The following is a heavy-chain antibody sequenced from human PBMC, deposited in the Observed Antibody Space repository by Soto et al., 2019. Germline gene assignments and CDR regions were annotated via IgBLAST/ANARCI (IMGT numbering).Heavy chain of an antibody. CDR3: ARHYYDSSGYGN. V-gene: IGHV4-39*01. D-gene: IGHD3-22*01. J-gene: IGHJ4*02. Sequence: PSETLSLTCTVSGGSISSSSYYWGWIRQPPGKGLEWIGSIYYSGSTYYNPSLKSRVTISVDTSKNQFSLKLSSVTAADTAVYYCARHYYDSSGYGNWGQGTLVTVSS. CDR1: GGSISSSSYY. CDR2: IYYSGST.